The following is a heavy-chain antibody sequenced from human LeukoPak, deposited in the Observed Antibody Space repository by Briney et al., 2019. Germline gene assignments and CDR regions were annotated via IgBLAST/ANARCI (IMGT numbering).Heavy chain of an antibody. CDR2: IYYSGST. D-gene: IGHD3-10*01. CDR1: GVSISSYY. J-gene: IGHJ5*02. V-gene: IGHV4-59*12. CDR3: ARDGGMVRGVIAPSNWFDP. Sequence: TSETLSLTCTVSGVSISSYYWSWIRQPPGKGLEWIGYIYYSGSTNYNPSLKSRVTISVDTSKNQFSLKLSPVTAADTAVYYCARDGGMVRGVIAPSNWFDPWGQGTLVTVSS.